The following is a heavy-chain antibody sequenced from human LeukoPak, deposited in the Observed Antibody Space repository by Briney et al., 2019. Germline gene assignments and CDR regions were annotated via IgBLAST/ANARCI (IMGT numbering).Heavy chain of an antibody. CDR3: AKDRLVRRWLQLVLDY. CDR1: GFTFSSYA. Sequence: SGGSLRLYCAASGFTFSSYAMSWVRQAPGKGLEWVSAISGSGGSTYYADSVKGQFTISRDNSKNTLYLQMNSLRAEDTAVYYCAKDRLVRRWLQLVLDYWGQGTLVTVSS. V-gene: IGHV3-23*01. J-gene: IGHJ4*02. D-gene: IGHD5-24*01. CDR2: ISGSGGST.